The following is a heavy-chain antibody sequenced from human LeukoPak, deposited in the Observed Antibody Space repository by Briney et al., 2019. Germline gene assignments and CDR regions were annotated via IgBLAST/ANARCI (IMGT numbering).Heavy chain of an antibody. J-gene: IGHJ5*02. Sequence: SETLSLTCTVSGYSISSGYYWGWIRQPPGKGLEWIGSIYHSGSTYYNPSLKSRVTISVDTSKNQFSLKLSSVTAADTAVYYCARDSYYGSGSYYLWYNWFDPWGQGTLVTVSS. CDR1: GYSISSGYY. CDR3: ARDSYYGSGSYYLWYNWFDP. V-gene: IGHV4-38-2*02. D-gene: IGHD3-10*01. CDR2: IYHSGST.